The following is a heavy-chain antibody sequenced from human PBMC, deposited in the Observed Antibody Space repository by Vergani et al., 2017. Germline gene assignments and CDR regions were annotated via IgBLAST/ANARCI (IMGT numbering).Heavy chain of an antibody. CDR1: GYTFTSYA. CDR2: INAGNGNT. CDR3: ARAGTIAARRGWFDP. J-gene: IGHJ5*02. Sequence: QVQLVQSGAEVKKPGASVKVPCKASGYTFTSYAMHWVRQAPGQRLEWMGWINAGNGNTKYSQKFQGRVTITRDTSASTAYMELSSLRSEDTAVYYCARAGTIAARRGWFDPWGQGTLVTVSS. V-gene: IGHV1-3*01. D-gene: IGHD6-6*01.